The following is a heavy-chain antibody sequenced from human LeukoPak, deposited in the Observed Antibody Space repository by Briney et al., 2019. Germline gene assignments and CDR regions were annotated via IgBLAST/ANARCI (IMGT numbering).Heavy chain of an antibody. J-gene: IGHJ4*02. Sequence: GRSLRLSCAASGFTFSSYGMHWVRQAPGKGLEWVAVISYDGSNKYYADSVKGRFTISRDNSKNTLYLQMNSLRAEDTAVYYCAKEGPDYGDYEPDYWGQGTLVTVSS. D-gene: IGHD4-17*01. CDR1: GFTFSSYG. V-gene: IGHV3-30*18. CDR2: ISYDGSNK. CDR3: AKEGPDYGDYEPDY.